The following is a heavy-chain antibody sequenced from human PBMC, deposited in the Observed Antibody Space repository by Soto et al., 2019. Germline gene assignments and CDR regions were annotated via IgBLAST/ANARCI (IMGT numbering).Heavy chain of an antibody. Sequence: GSSVKVSCEASGYTFTSHGINWVRQAPGQGLEWMGWISAYNGNTNYAQKLQGRVTMTTDTSTSTAYMELRSLRSDDTAVYYCARDVYSSSSSGPHYYYGMDVWGQGTTVTVSS. CDR3: ARDVYSSSSSGPHYYYGMDV. CDR1: GYTFTSHG. D-gene: IGHD6-6*01. CDR2: ISAYNGNT. V-gene: IGHV1-18*04. J-gene: IGHJ6*02.